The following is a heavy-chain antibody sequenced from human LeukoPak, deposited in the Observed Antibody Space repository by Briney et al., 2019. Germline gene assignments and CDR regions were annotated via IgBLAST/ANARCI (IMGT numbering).Heavy chain of an antibody. J-gene: IGHJ6*03. CDR1: GGSISSHY. CDR2: IYYSGST. Sequence: NPSETLSLTCTVSGGSISSHYWSWIRQPPGKGLEWIGYIYYSGSTNYNPSLKSRVTISVDTSKNQFSLKLSSVTAADTAVYYCARGVRYCSSTSCYKGPPYYYNYYMDVWGKGTTVTVSS. V-gene: IGHV4-59*11. CDR3: ARGVRYCSSTSCYKGPPYYYNYYMDV. D-gene: IGHD2-2*02.